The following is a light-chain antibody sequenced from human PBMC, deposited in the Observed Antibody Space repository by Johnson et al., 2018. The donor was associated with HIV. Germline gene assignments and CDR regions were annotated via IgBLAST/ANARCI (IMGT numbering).Light chain of an antibody. Sequence: QAVLTQPPSVSAAPGQKVTISCSGSSSNIGNNYVSWYQQLPGTAPKLLIYENNKRPSGIPDRFSGSKSGTSATLGITGLQTGDEADYYCGTWDSSLSTHVFRTGTKVTVL. V-gene: IGLV1-51*02. J-gene: IGLJ1*01. CDR1: SSNIGNNY. CDR2: ENN. CDR3: GTWDSSLSTHV.